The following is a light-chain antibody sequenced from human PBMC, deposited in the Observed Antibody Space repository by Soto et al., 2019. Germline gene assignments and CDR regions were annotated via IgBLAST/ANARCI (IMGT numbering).Light chain of an antibody. CDR2: LAS. V-gene: IGKV2-28*01. CDR3: MQALHTPLT. CDR1: QSLLHSDGYNY. Sequence: DIVMTQSPLSLPVTPGEPASISCRSSQSLLHSDGYNYLDWYLQKPGQSPQLLISLASNRSSGVPARFSGSGSGTDFTLTISRVEAEDVGVYYCMQALHTPLTFGGGTKVEIK. J-gene: IGKJ4*01.